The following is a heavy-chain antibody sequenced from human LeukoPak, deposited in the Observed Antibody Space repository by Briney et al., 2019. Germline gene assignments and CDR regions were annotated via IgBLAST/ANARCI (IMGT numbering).Heavy chain of an antibody. Sequence: GGSLRLSCAASGFTFSSFGMHWVRQAPGKGLEWVSFIRYDGSNKYYTDSVKGRFTISRDNSQNTLYLQMNSLRTEDTALYFCAKDRTMAADGTYFDYWGQGTLVTVSS. V-gene: IGHV3-30*02. CDR3: AKDRTMAADGTYFDY. CDR2: IRYDGSNK. CDR1: GFTFSSFG. D-gene: IGHD6-13*01. J-gene: IGHJ4*02.